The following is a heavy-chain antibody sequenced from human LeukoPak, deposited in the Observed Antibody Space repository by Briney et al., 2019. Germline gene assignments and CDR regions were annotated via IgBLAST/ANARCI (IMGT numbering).Heavy chain of an antibody. V-gene: IGHV3-23*01. CDR1: GFTYSSYA. J-gene: IGHJ6*03. Sequence: PGGSLRLSCAASGFTYSSYAMSCVRQAPGKGREWVSAISGSGGSTYYADSVKGRFTISRDNSKNTLYLQMNSLRAEDTAVYYCAKLKAPYPRRGYMDVWGKGTTVTVSS. CDR2: ISGSGGST. CDR3: AKLKAPYPRRGYMDV.